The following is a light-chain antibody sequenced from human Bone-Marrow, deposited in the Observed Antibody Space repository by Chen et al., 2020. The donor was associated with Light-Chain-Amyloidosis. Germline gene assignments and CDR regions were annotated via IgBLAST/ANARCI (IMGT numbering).Light chain of an antibody. CDR2: EVS. V-gene: IGLV2-8*01. Sequence: QSALTQPPSASGSPGQSVTISCTGTSSDVGGYNFVSWYQQYPGKAPKLMIYEVSKRPSGVPDRVSGSKSGNTASLTVSGLQAEDEADYYCSSYAGSNNLVFGGGTKLTVL. CDR3: SSYAGSNNLV. J-gene: IGLJ3*02. CDR1: SSDVGGYNF.